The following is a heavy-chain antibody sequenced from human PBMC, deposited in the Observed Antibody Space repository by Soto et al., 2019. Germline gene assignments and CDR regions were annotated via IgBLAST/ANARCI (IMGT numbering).Heavy chain of an antibody. V-gene: IGHV3-72*01. CDR1: GFTFSDHY. CDR2: IRRRTNGYTT. D-gene: IGHD2-15*01. Sequence: EVQLVESGGGLVQPGGSLRLSCAASGFTFSDHYMDWVRQAPGKGLEWVGRIRRRTNGYTTEYGTSVKGRISISRDDSKNSVYLQMNSLQTEDTAVYYCVRTGYCSGGSCLPFDYWGQGTQVTVSS. J-gene: IGHJ4*02. CDR3: VRTGYCSGGSCLPFDY.